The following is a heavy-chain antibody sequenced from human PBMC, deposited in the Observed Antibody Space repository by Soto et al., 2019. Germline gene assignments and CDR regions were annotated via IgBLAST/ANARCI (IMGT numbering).Heavy chain of an antibody. D-gene: IGHD2-2*01. J-gene: IGHJ4*02. CDR1: GFTFSTYS. CDR2: ISSGTDTI. Sequence: EVQLVESGGGLVQPGGSLRLSCAASGFTFSTYSMNWVRQAPGKGLQWVSYISSGTDTIYYADSVKGRFTISRDNAKNSLFRQMNSLRAEDTAVYYCASRDCTTTSCHFDSWGQGTRVTVSS. V-gene: IGHV3-48*01. CDR3: ASRDCTTTSCHFDS.